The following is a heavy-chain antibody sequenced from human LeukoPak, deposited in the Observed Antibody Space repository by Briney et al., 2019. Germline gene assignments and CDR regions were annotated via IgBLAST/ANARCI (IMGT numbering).Heavy chain of an antibody. CDR2: IYYSGST. V-gene: IGHV4-39*07. J-gene: IGHJ4*02. D-gene: IGHD2-8*01. CDR1: GGSISSSSYY. Sequence: SETLSLTCTVSGGSISSSSYYWGWIRQPPGKGLEWIGSIYYSGSTYYNPSLKSRVTISVDTSKNQFSLKLSSVTAADTAMYYCARDLGGLLMVYAIPSAFDYWGLGTLVTVSS. CDR3: ARDLGGLLMVYAIPSAFDY.